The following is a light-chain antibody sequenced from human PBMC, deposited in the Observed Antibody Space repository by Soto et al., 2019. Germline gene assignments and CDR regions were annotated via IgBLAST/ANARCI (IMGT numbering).Light chain of an antibody. Sequence: QSALTQPPSASGSPGQSVTISCTGTSSDVGGYKYVSWYQQHPGEAPKLIIYEVSNRPSGVPDRFSGSKSGNTASLTVSGLQTEDEADYYCSSYAGSNNFVVFGGGTKLTVL. J-gene: IGLJ2*01. CDR1: SSDVGGYKY. V-gene: IGLV2-8*01. CDR3: SSYAGSNNFVV. CDR2: EVS.